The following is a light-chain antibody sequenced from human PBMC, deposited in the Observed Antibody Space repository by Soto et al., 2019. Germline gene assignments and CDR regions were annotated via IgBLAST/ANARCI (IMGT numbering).Light chain of an antibody. CDR3: QQYNEWPPFT. CDR2: AAS. Sequence: EIVLTPSPATLSVSPGERATLYCRASQSVRSNLAWYQQKPGQAPRLVIYAASTRATGIPDRFSGSVSGTEFTLTISSLQSEDFAVYYCQQYNEWPPFTFGQGTRLEI. J-gene: IGKJ5*01. CDR1: QSVRSN. V-gene: IGKV3-15*01.